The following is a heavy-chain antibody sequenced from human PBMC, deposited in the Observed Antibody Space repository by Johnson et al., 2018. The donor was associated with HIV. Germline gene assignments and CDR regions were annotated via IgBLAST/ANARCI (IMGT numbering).Heavy chain of an antibody. J-gene: IGHJ3*02. CDR3: ARDPAAAALRAFDI. Sequence: QVQLVESGGGVVQPGRSLRLSCAASGFTFKSYGMHWVRQAPGKGLEWVAFIRFDGSNVHYGDSVKGRFTISRDNSKNTLYLQMNSLRVEDTAVYYCARDPAAAALRAFDIWGQGTMVTVSS. V-gene: IGHV3-33*08. CDR1: GFTFKSYG. D-gene: IGHD6-13*01. CDR2: IRFDGSNV.